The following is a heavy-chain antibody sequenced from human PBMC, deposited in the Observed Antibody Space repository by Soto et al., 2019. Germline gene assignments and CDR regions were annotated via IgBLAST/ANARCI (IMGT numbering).Heavy chain of an antibody. V-gene: IGHV4-34*01. CDR1: GGSFIGYY. Sequence: QVQLQQWGAGLLKPSETVSLTCAVYGGSFIGYYGTWIRQPPGKGLEWIGEINHSGSTNYNPSLKRRVSISADTSKNQFSLRLSSVTAADTAVYYCATLGHYDFWSGFRKGSWFDPWGQGTLVTVSS. D-gene: IGHD3-3*01. J-gene: IGHJ5*02. CDR2: INHSGST. CDR3: ATLGHYDFWSGFRKGSWFDP.